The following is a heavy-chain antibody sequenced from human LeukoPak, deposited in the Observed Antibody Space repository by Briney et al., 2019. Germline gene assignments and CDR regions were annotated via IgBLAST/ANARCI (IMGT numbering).Heavy chain of an antibody. CDR3: ARGELERGYHYYYMDV. Sequence: ASVKVSCKASGYTFTSYGISWVRQAPGQGLEWMGWISAYNGNTNYAQKLQGRVTMTTDTSTSAAYMELRSLRSDDTAVYYCARGELERGYHYYYMDVWGKGTTVTVSS. CDR1: GYTFTSYG. CDR2: ISAYNGNT. D-gene: IGHD1-1*01. J-gene: IGHJ6*03. V-gene: IGHV1-18*01.